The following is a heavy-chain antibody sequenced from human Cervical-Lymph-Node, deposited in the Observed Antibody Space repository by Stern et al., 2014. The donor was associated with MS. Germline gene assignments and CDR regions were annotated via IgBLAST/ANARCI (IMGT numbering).Heavy chain of an antibody. CDR2: IGWNSGSI. CDR1: GFTFVDHA. D-gene: IGHD3-10*01. V-gene: IGHV3-9*01. CDR3: AKDYGSGSSFFDN. J-gene: IGHJ4*02. Sequence: MQLVQSGGGLVQPGRSLRLSCAASGFTFVDHAMDWVRQAPGKGLEWVSGIGWNSGSIAYADSVKGRFTISRDNAKNSLYLQMNSLRVEDTAFYYCAKDYGSGSSFFDNWGQGTLVTVSS.